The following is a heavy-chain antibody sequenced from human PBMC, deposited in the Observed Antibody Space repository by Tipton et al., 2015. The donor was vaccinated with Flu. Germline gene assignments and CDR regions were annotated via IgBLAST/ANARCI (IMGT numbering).Heavy chain of an antibody. CDR2: INPNSGGT. J-gene: IGHJ4*02. Sequence: QLVQSGAEVKKPGASVKVSCKASGYTFTGYYMHWVRQAPGQGLEWMGWINPNSGGTNYAQKFQGRVTITADESTSTAYMELSSLRSEDTAVYYCARVYCSGGSCYSGHDYWGQGTLVTVSS. CDR1: GYTFTGYY. CDR3: ARVYCSGGSCYSGHDY. D-gene: IGHD2-15*01. V-gene: IGHV1-2*02.